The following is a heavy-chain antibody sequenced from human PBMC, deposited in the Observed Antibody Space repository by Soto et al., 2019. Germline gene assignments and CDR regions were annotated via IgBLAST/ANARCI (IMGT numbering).Heavy chain of an antibody. CDR1: GFTFSSYA. CDR3: AKDRHYYDSSGYYYED. D-gene: IGHD3-22*01. CDR2: ITGSGGYT. V-gene: IGHV3-23*01. J-gene: IGHJ4*02. Sequence: SGGSLRLSCAASGFTFSSYAMSWVRQAPGKGLEWVSAITGSGGYTYYADSVKGRFTISRDKSKNTVYLQMNSLRAEDTATYYCAKDRHYYDSSGYYYEDWGQGTLVTVSS.